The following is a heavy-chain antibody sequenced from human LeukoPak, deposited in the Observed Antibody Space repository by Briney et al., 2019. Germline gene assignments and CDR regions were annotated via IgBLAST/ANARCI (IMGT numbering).Heavy chain of an antibody. Sequence: PSETLSLTCTASGGSISSYYWSWIRQPPGKGLEWIGDIYYSGSTNYNPSLKSRVTISVDTSKNQFSLKLSSVTAADTAVYYCAGQGRSDAFDIWGQGTMVTVSS. CDR2: IYYSGST. V-gene: IGHV4-59*01. J-gene: IGHJ3*02. CDR1: GGSISSYY. CDR3: AGQGRSDAFDI.